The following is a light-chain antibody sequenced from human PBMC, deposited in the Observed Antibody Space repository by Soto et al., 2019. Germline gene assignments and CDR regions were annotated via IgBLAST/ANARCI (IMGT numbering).Light chain of an antibody. J-gene: IGKJ3*01. CDR1: QGIDSS. Sequence: AILLTQSPSSLSASVGDRVTITCRASQGIDSSFAWYQQKPGKAPKLLIYAASSLQSGVPSRFSGSGSGTDFTLTISSLQPEDFATYYCQQYGSSATFGPGTKVGIK. CDR3: QQYGSSAT. CDR2: AAS. V-gene: IGKV1-13*02.